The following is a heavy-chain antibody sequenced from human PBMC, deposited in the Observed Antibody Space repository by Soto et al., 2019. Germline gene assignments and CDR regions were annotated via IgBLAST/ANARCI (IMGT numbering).Heavy chain of an antibody. Sequence: SETLSLTCAVSGGSIISASYAWNWIRQSPGRGLEWIGHIYSSGSTYYNPSLKSRVSISVDTSNNQFSLKLTSVTAADTAVYFCAREDAARIERWFDAWGQGILVTVSS. CDR3: AREDAARIERWFDA. CDR2: IYSSGST. CDR1: GGSIISASYA. V-gene: IGHV4-31*11. J-gene: IGHJ5*02. D-gene: IGHD6-6*01.